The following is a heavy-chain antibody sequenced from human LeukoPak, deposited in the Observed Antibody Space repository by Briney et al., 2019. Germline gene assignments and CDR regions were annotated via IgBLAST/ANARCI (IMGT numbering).Heavy chain of an antibody. CDR2: ISTSGST. D-gene: IGHD4-17*01. CDR3: ARGLPSYGDYEDYYLYMDV. CDR1: GDSISGFY. Sequence: SETLSLTCTASGDSISGFYWSWIRQPAGKGLQWIGRISTSGSTNYNPSLKSRVTMSVDRSTNEFSLTVRSVTAADTALYYCARGLPSYGDYEDYYLYMDVWGKGTTVTVSS. V-gene: IGHV4-4*07. J-gene: IGHJ6*03.